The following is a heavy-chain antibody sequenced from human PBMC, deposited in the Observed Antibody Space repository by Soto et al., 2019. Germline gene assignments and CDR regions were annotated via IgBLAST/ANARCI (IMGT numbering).Heavy chain of an antibody. J-gene: IGHJ6*02. CDR1: GGTFSSYD. Sequence: QVPLVQSGAEVKKPGSSVKVSCKASGGTFSSYDISWVRQAPGQGLEWMGGIIPIFGTTNYAQKFQGRVTITADESTSTGYMDLSSLRSEDTAVYYCARVVKGGLDTSQFYYYYYGMDVWGQGTTVTVSS. CDR3: ARVVKGGLDTSQFYYYYYGMDV. CDR2: IIPIFGTT. V-gene: IGHV1-69*01. D-gene: IGHD2-21*01.